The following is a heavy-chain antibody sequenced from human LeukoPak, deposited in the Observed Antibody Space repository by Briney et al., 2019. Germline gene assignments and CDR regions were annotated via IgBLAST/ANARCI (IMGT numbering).Heavy chain of an antibody. J-gene: IGHJ4*02. CDR1: GGTFSSYA. CDR2: IIPIFGTA. V-gene: IGHV1-69*01. Sequence: ASVKVSCKASGGTFSSYAISWVRQAPGQGLEWMGGIIPIFGTANYAQKFQGRVTITADESTSTAYMELSSLRSEDTAVYYCARVLYDSSGYYPFDYWGQGTLVTVSS. CDR3: ARVLYDSSGYYPFDY. D-gene: IGHD3-22*01.